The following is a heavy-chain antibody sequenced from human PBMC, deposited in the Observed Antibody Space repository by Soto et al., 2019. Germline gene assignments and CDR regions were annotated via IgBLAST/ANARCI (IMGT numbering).Heavy chain of an antibody. Sequence: LRLSCAASEFNFSDYYMSWIRQAPGKGLEWVSFISSSGHIIYYADSVKGRFTISRDHAKNSLYPQLNSLIAEDTAVYYCARDEVRGITDYFYYNGMDVWGQGTTVTVSS. CDR2: ISSSGHII. J-gene: IGHJ6*01. V-gene: IGHV3-11*01. CDR3: ARDEVRGITDYFYYNGMDV. D-gene: IGHD3-10*01. CDR1: EFNFSDYY.